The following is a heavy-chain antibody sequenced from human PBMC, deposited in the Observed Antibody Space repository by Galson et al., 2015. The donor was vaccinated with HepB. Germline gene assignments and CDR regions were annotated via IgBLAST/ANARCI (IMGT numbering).Heavy chain of an antibody. CDR3: ARSRMTMYDAFDI. D-gene: IGHD3-3*01. J-gene: IGHJ3*02. V-gene: IGHV1-45*02. CDR2: ITPFNGNT. CDR1: GYTFTYRY. Sequence: SVKVSCKASGYTFTYRYLHWVRQAPGQALEWMGWITPFNGNTNYAQKFQDRVTIARDRSMSTAYMELSSLRSEDTAMYYCARSRMTMYDAFDIWGQGTLVTVSS.